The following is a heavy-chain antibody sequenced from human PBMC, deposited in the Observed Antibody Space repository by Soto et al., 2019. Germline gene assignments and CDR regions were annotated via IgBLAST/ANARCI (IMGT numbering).Heavy chain of an antibody. D-gene: IGHD6-19*01. Sequence: QLQLQESGPGLVKPSETLSLTCTVSGDSISGSSWSWIRQPPGKGLEWIAYMYFSGSTNYNPSLKSRVTISVDTSKTQVSLKLSSVTAADTAVYYCARGSGWYFHWCQGTLVTVSS. CDR2: MYFSGST. CDR3: ARGSGWYFH. CDR1: GDSISGSS. V-gene: IGHV4-59*01. J-gene: IGHJ4*02.